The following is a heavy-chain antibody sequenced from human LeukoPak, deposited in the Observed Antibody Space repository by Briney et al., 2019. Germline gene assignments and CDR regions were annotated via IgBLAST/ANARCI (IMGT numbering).Heavy chain of an antibody. CDR3: ARVPRYFDWGAFDI. D-gene: IGHD3-9*01. J-gene: IGHJ3*02. V-gene: IGHV1-2*02. Sequence: ASVKVSCKASGYTFTGYYMHWVRQAPGQGLEWMGWINPNSGGTNYAQKFQGRVTMTRDTSISTAYMELSRLRSDDTAVYYCARVPRYFDWGAFDIWGQGTMVTVSS. CDR1: GYTFTGYY. CDR2: INPNSGGT.